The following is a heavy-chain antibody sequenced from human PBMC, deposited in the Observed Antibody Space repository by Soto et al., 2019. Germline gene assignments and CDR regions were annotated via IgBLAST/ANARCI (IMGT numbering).Heavy chain of an antibody. V-gene: IGHV1-3*01. CDR3: ASGGIVGPEDYYYYGMDV. Sequence: ASVKVSCKASGYTFTSYAMHWVRQAPGQRLEWMGWISAGNGNTKYSQKFQGRVTITTDASASTAYMELSSLRSEDTAVYYCASGGIVGPEDYYYYGMDVWGQGTTVTVSS. D-gene: IGHD1-26*01. J-gene: IGHJ6*02. CDR2: ISAGNGNT. CDR1: GYTFTSYA.